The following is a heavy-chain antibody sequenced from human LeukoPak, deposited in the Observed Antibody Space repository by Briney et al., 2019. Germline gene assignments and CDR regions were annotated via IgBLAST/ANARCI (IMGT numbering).Heavy chain of an antibody. CDR2: IYYSGTT. Sequence: SETLSLTCTVSGGSIGSHYWSWIRQPPGEGLERIGYIYYSGTTSYNPSLKSRVTISVDTSKNQFSLKLSSVTAADTAVYYCARDYYDSRGEAFDIWGLGTMVTVSS. CDR1: GGSIGSHY. V-gene: IGHV4-59*11. J-gene: IGHJ3*02. D-gene: IGHD3-22*01. CDR3: ARDYYDSRGEAFDI.